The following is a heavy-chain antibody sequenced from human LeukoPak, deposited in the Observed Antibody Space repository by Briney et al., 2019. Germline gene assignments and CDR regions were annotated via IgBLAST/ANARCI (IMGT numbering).Heavy chain of an antibody. CDR2: MNPNRGKT. CDR1: GHTLTSYY. Sequence: GASVKHSCKPSGHTLTSYYSNWVRQATGQGLDWVGWMNPNRGKTGYAQKIQGRVTMTSDTSTSTAYMELRSLRSDDTAVYYCARGPIIYIVIVPAADDYYYMDVWGKGTTVTVSS. D-gene: IGHD2-2*01. CDR3: ARGPIIYIVIVPAADDYYYMDV. J-gene: IGHJ6*03. V-gene: IGHV1-8*01.